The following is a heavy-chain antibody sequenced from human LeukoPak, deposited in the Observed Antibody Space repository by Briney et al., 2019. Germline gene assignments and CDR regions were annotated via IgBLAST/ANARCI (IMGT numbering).Heavy chain of an antibody. D-gene: IGHD5-24*01. CDR1: GFTFSRYA. Sequence: GGSPRLSCAASGFTFSRYAMSWVRQAPGKGLEWVCGISSSGESPYYADSVEGRFTISRDNSKGTLYLEINSLRAEDTAVYYCAKKSRDGYNPFDYLGQGTLVTVSS. CDR2: ISSSGESP. CDR3: AKKSRDGYNPFDY. V-gene: IGHV3-23*01. J-gene: IGHJ4*02.